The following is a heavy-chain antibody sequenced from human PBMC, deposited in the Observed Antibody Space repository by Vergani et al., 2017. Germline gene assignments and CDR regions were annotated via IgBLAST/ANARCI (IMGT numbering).Heavy chain of an antibody. CDR3: ATSNVAAPHRPSPYYYYMDV. Sequence: QVQLVQSGAEVKKPGASVKVSCKVSGYTLTELSMHWVRQAPGKGLEWMGGFDPEDGETIYAQKVQGRVTMTEDTSTDTAYMELSSLRSEDTAVYYCATSNVAAPHRPSPYYYYMDVWGKGTTVTVSS. J-gene: IGHJ6*03. D-gene: IGHD6-6*01. CDR1: GYTLTELS. CDR2: FDPEDGET. V-gene: IGHV1-24*01.